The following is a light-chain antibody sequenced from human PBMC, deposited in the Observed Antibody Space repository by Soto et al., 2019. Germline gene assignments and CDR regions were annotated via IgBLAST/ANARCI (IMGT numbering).Light chain of an antibody. V-gene: IGLV2-23*02. CDR2: EVS. Sequence: QSALTQPASVSGSPGQSITISCTGTSSDVGSYNLVSWYKQHPGKAPKLMIYEVSKRPSGVSNRFSGSKSGNTASLTISGLQAEDDADYYCCSYAGRVFGGGTKLTVL. CDR1: SSDVGSYNL. CDR3: CSYAGRV. J-gene: IGLJ3*02.